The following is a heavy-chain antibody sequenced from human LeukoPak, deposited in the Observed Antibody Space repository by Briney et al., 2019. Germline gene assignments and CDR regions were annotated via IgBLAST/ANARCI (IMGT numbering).Heavy chain of an antibody. CDR2: ISCSGCT. J-gene: IGHJ4*02. D-gene: IGHD6-13*01. V-gene: IGHV4-59*08. CDR3: ARLGAAAGSLDY. CDR1: GGSISTFY. Sequence: PAETLSLTCTVSGGSISTFYWSWIRQPPGKGLEWIGYISCSGCTNYNPSLKSRLTISGDTSNNQFSLKLSSVTAADTAVYYCARLGAAAGSLDYWGQGTLVTLSS.